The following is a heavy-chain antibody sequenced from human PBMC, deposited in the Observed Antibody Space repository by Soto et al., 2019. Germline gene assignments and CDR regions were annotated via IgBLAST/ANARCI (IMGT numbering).Heavy chain of an antibody. CDR3: VCGAYSSSSERLDP. V-gene: IGHV3-30-3*01. J-gene: IGHJ5*02. D-gene: IGHD6-6*01. Sequence: PXESLTLTFAASGSIFSNYAMHWVRQAPDKGLEWLAVISNDVATKNYADSVKGRFSISRDKSRNSLSLQMNSLRSEDTAMYYCVCGAYSSSSERLDPWGQGTQVTVSS. CDR2: ISNDVATK. CDR1: GSIFSNYA.